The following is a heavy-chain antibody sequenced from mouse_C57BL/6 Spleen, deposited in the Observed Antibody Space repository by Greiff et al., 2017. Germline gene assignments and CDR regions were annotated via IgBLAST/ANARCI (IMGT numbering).Heavy chain of an antibody. Sequence: QVQLQQSGAELVRPGASVTLSCKASGYTFTDYEMHWVKQTPVHGLEWIGAIDPETGGTAYNQKFKGKAILTADKSSSTAYMELRSLTSEDSAVYYCTSTPYDDSSYGFAYWGQGTLVTVSA. CDR3: TSTPYDDSSYGFAY. CDR1: GYTFTDYE. CDR2: IDPETGGT. D-gene: IGHD1-1*01. V-gene: IGHV1-15*01. J-gene: IGHJ3*01.